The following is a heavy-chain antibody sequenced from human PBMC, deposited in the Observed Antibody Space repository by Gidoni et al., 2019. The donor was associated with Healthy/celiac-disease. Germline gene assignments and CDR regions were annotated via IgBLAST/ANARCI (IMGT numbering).Heavy chain of an antibody. D-gene: IGHD1-1*01. CDR2: IKQDGSEK. CDR3: AREGDGYNYSLFDY. J-gene: IGHJ4*02. Sequence: EVQLVESGGGLVQPGGSLRLSCAASGFPFRSYWMSWVRQAPGKGLEWVAKIKQDGSEKYYVDSVKGRFTISRDNAKNSLYLQMNSLRAEDTAVYYCAREGDGYNYSLFDYWGQGTLVTVSS. CDR1: GFPFRSYW. V-gene: IGHV3-7*03.